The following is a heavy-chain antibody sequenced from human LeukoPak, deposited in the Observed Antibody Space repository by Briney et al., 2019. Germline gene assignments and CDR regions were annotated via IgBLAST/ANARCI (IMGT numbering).Heavy chain of an antibody. D-gene: IGHD2-15*01. Sequence: ASVKVSCKASGYTFTGYYMHWVRQAPGQGLEWMGRINPNSGGTNYAQKFQGRVTMTRDTSFSTAYMELSRLRSDDTAVYYCARDRPPSWSTDYWGQGTLVTVSS. J-gene: IGHJ4*02. CDR3: ARDRPPSWSTDY. CDR2: INPNSGGT. V-gene: IGHV1-2*06. CDR1: GYTFTGYY.